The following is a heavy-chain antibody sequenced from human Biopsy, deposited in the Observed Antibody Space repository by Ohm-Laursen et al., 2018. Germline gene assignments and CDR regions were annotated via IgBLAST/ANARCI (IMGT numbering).Heavy chain of an antibody. CDR2: IDYRGST. CDR3: ARVSRSIYDSTFDSFSI. CDR1: GDSINSSY. J-gene: IGHJ3*02. D-gene: IGHD3-22*01. V-gene: IGHV4-59*07. Sequence: SDTLSLTCTVSGDSINSSYWSWIRQPPGKGLEWIACIDYRGSTNYNPSLKSRVSISIDTSKNQLSLRLNSVTAADTAVYYCARVSRSIYDSTFDSFSIWGPGTMVTVSS.